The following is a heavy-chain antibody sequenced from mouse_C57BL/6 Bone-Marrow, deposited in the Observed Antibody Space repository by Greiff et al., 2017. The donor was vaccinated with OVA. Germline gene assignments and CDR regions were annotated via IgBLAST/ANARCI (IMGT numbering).Heavy chain of an antibody. CDR3: ARLLTTGVATDFDY. V-gene: IGHV5-4*03. CDR2: ISDGGSYT. Sequence: EVKLVESGGGLVKPGGSLKLSCAASGFTFSSYAMSWVRQTPEKRLEWVATISDGGSYTYYPDNVKGRFTISRDTAKNNLYLQMSHLKSEDTAMYYCARLLTTGVATDFDYWGQGTTLTVSS. D-gene: IGHD1-1*01. J-gene: IGHJ2*01. CDR1: GFTFSSYA.